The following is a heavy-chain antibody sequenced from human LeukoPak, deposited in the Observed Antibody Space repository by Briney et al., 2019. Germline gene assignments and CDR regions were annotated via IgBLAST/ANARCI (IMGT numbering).Heavy chain of an antibody. J-gene: IGHJ6*02. CDR3: ARDRIDFWSGSLYYYYYYGMDV. CDR1: GGSISSGGYY. CDR2: IYYSGST. Sequence: SETLSLTCTVSGGSISSGGYYWSWIRQHPGKSLEWIGYIYYSGSTYYNPSLKSRVTISVDTSKNQFSLKLSSVTAADTAVYYCARDRIDFWSGSLYYYYYYGMDVWGQGTTVTVSS. D-gene: IGHD3-3*01. V-gene: IGHV4-31*03.